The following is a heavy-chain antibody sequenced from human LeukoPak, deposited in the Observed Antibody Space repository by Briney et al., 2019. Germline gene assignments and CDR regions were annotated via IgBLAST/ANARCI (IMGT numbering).Heavy chain of an antibody. Sequence: PGGSLRLSCAASGFTFSSYGMHWVRQAPGKGLEWVSSITGSSGSTYYADSVKGRFVISRDISKSTVYLQMNSLSPEGTAVYYCTGGSAGPGYWGQGTLVAVSS. D-gene: IGHD6-19*01. V-gene: IGHV3-23*01. J-gene: IGHJ4*02. CDR3: TGGSAGPGY. CDR2: ITGSSGST. CDR1: GFTFSSYG.